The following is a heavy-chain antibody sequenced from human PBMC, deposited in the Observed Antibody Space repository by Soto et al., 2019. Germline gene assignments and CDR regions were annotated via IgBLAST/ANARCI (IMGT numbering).Heavy chain of an antibody. CDR2: IDPSDSYT. V-gene: IGHV5-10-1*01. J-gene: IGHJ4*02. CDR1: GYSFTSDW. CDR3: ARLPRGYSYGNFDY. D-gene: IGHD5-18*01. Sequence: VESLKISCNGSGYSFTSDWISWVRQMPGKGLEWMGRIDPSDSYTNYSPSFQGHVTISADKSISTAYLQWSSLKASDTAMYYCARLPRGYSYGNFDYWGQGTLVTVSS.